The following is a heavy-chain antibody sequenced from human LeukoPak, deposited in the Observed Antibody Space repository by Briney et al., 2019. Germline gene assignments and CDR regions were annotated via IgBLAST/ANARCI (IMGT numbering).Heavy chain of an antibody. CDR1: GFTFSTYW. CDR3: ARVTYSSGWHVDY. CDR2: IKQDGSER. J-gene: IGHJ4*02. Sequence: GGSLRLSCAASGFTFSTYWMSWVRQAPGKGLEWVANIKQDGSERNYVDSVKGRFTISRDNAKNSLYLQLNSLRAEDTAVYFCARVTYSSGWHVDYWGQGTLVTVSS. V-gene: IGHV3-7*01. D-gene: IGHD6-19*01.